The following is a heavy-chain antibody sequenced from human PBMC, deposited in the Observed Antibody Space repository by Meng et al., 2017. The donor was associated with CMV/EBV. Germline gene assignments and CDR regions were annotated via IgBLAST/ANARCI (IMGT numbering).Heavy chain of an antibody. CDR3: ARSTVTRRGPGAPNYYYYGMDV. V-gene: IGHV1-69*10. CDR2: IIPILGIA. Sequence: SVKVSCKASGGTFSSYAISWVRQASGQGLEWMGGIIPILGIANYAQKFQGRVTITADKSTSTAYMELSSLRSEDTAVYYCARSTVTRRGPGAPNYYYYGMDVWGQGTTVTVSS. D-gene: IGHD4-11*01. CDR1: GGTFSSYA. J-gene: IGHJ6*02.